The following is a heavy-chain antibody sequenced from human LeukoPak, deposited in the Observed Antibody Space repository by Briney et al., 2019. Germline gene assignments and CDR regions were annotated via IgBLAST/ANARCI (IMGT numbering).Heavy chain of an antibody. Sequence: SGTLSLTCAVSGGSISSSNWWSWVRQPPGKGLEWIGEIYHSGSTNYNPSLKSRVTISVDKSKNQFSLKLSSVTAAETAVYYCARASYYFGSGSYFFNWGQGTLVTVSS. J-gene: IGHJ4*02. CDR3: ARASYYFGSGSYFFN. V-gene: IGHV4-4*02. CDR1: GGSISSSNW. D-gene: IGHD3-10*01. CDR2: IYHSGST.